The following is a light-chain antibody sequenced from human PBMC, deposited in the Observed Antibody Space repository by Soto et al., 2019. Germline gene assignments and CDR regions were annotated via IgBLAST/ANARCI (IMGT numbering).Light chain of an antibody. CDR2: GTS. V-gene: IGKV3-20*01. J-gene: IGKJ2*01. CDR1: QRVSSRN. Sequence: EIVLTQSPGTLSLSPRDRATLSCRTSQRVSSRNLAWYQQKPGQAPRLLIYGTSSRATGVPDRFSGSGSVTEFTLTINILEPEDFAVYYCQQYSDFPYTFGQGTKLEVK. CDR3: QQYSDFPYT.